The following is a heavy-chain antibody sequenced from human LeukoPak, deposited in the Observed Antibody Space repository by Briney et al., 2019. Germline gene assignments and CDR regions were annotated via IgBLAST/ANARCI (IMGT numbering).Heavy chain of an antibody. J-gene: IGHJ4*02. Sequence: SETLSLTCTVSGGSISSYYWSWIRQPPGKGLEWIGYIYYSGSTNYNPSLKSRVTISVDTSKNQFSLKLSSVTAADTAVYYCARAHSIAVAADTLDYWGQGTLVIVSS. CDR1: GGSISSYY. CDR2: IYYSGST. D-gene: IGHD6-19*01. V-gene: IGHV4-59*01. CDR3: ARAHSIAVAADTLDY.